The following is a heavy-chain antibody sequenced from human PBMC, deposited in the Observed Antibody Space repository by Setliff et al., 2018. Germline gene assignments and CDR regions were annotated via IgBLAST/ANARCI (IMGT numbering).Heavy chain of an antibody. CDR3: ARDQGSYGYRAFDS. J-gene: IGHJ4*02. D-gene: IGHD3-16*01. CDR1: GFTFSNYE. Sequence: LRLSCVASGFTFSNYEFNWVRQAPGKGLEWISYISNGGGAVKYADSVKGRFTISRGNAKSSLYLQMNSLRAEDTAVYYCARDQGSYGYRAFDSWGQGALVTVSS. V-gene: IGHV3-48*03. CDR2: ISNGGGAV.